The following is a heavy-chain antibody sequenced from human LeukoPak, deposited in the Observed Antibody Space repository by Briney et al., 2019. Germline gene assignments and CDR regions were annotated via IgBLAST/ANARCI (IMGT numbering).Heavy chain of an antibody. Sequence: PGGSLKLSCAASGFTFSGSAMHWVRQASWKGLEWVGRIRSKANGYATAYAASVKGRFTISRDDSKNTAYLQMNSLKAEDTAVYYCTRITVTTSSGTDYWGQGTLVTVSS. CDR1: GFTFSGSA. CDR2: IRSKANGYAT. D-gene: IGHD4-11*01. CDR3: TRITVTTSSGTDY. J-gene: IGHJ4*02. V-gene: IGHV3-73*01.